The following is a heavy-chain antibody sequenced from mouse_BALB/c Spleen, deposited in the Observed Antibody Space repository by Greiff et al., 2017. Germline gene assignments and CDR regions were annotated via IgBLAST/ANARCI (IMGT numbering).Heavy chain of an antibody. CDR1: GYTFTDYA. CDR2: ISTYYGDA. J-gene: IGHJ1*01. CDR3: ARGGGSSYDWYFDV. V-gene: IGHV1S137*01. D-gene: IGHD1-1*01. Sequence: QVQLQQSGAELVRPGVSVKISCKGSGYTFTDYAMHWVKQSHAKSLEWIGVISTYYGDASYNQKFKGKATMTVDKSSSTAYMELARLTSEDSAIYYCARGGGSSYDWYFDVWGAGTTVTVSS.